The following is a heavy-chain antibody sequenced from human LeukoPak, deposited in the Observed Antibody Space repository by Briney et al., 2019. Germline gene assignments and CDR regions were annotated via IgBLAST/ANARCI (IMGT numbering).Heavy chain of an antibody. CDR1: RGAICSSSDY. J-gene: IGHJ3*02. Sequence: SETLSLTCTVSRGAICSSSDYCGCIRQPPGKRLEWIGTMYYIVSTYYNPSLKSRVTISVDKSKNQFSLKLSSVTAADTAVYYCARKYYYDSSGYCLDAFDIWGQGKMVTVSS. D-gene: IGHD3-22*01. V-gene: IGHV4-39*07. CDR3: ARKYYYDSSGYCLDAFDI. CDR2: MYYIVST.